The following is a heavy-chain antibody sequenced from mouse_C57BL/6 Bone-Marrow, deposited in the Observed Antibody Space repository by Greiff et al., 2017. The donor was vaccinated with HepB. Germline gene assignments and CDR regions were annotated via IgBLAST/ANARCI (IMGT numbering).Heavy chain of an antibody. CDR1: GFTFSSYA. CDR3: TRDRNGWYFDV. V-gene: IGHV5-9-1*02. J-gene: IGHJ1*03. CDR2: ISSGGDYI. Sequence: EVKVVESGEGLVKPGGSLKLSCAASGFTFSSYAMSWVRQTPEKRLEWVAYISSGGDYIYYADTVKGRFTISRDNARNTLYLQMSSLKSEDTAMYYRTRDRNGWYFDVWGTGTTVTVSS. D-gene: IGHD2-14*01.